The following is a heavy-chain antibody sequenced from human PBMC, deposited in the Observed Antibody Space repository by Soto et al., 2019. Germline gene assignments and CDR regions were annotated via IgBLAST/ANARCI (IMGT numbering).Heavy chain of an antibody. Sequence: GASVKVSCKASGYTFTGYYMHWVRQAPGQGLEWMGWINPNSGGTNYAQKFQGRVTMTRDTSISTAYMELSRLRSDDTAVYYCARDLIKWLRSYYGMDVWGQGTTVTVSS. CDR3: ARDLIKWLRSYYGMDV. CDR1: GYTFTGYY. CDR2: INPNSGGT. D-gene: IGHD5-12*01. J-gene: IGHJ6*02. V-gene: IGHV1-2*02.